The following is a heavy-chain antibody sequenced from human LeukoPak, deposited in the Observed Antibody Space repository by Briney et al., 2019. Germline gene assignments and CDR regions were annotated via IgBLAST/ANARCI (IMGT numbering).Heavy chain of an antibody. CDR3: ALPDSSGYGGFDY. V-gene: IGHV2-70*04. D-gene: IGHD3-22*01. Sequence: SGPALVKPTQTLTLTCTFSGFSLRTSGKRVSWIRQPPGKALEWLARIDWDDDKFYSTSPKTRPTISKDTSKNQVVLTMTNMDPVDAATYYCALPDSSGYGGFDYWGQGTLVTVSS. CDR1: GFSLRTSGKR. J-gene: IGHJ4*02. CDR2: IDWDDDK.